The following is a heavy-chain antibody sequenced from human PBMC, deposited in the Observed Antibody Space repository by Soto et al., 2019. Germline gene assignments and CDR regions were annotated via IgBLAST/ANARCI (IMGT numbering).Heavy chain of an antibody. Sequence: ASVKVSCKASGFTFTSSAVQWVRQARGQRLEWIGWIVVGSGNTNYAQKFQERVTITRDMSTSTAYMELSSLRSEDTAVYYCAADLRGRYYYDSSGYYYYYGMDVWG. D-gene: IGHD3-22*01. CDR3: AADLRGRYYYDSSGYYYYYGMDV. CDR1: GFTFTSSA. CDR2: IVVGSGNT. J-gene: IGHJ6*02. V-gene: IGHV1-58*01.